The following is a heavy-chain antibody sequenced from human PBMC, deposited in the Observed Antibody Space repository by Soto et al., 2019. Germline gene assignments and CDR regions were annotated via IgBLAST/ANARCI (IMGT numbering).Heavy chain of an antibody. CDR3: ARLSRITFSVD. Sequence: QVQLVQSGAEVKGPGTSVTLSCQTSGYTFAHYYIHWVRQAPGQGLEYMGIIDPRTGTSGTSTSPQSVQGRLSITSDASTSTVYMELSNLRSDDTATYYCARLSRITFSVDWGQGTLVTVSS. J-gene: IGHJ4*02. D-gene: IGHD6-25*01. V-gene: IGHV1-46*04. CDR2: IDPRTGTSGTS. CDR1: GYTFAHYY.